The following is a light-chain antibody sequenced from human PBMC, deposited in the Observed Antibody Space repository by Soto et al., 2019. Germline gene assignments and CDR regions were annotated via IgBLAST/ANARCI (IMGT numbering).Light chain of an antibody. Sequence: DIQMTQSPSSLSASVGDRVTITCRASQGISSYLAWYQQKPGKVPKLLIYAASTLQSGVPSRFSGSGSGTDFTLTSSILPADDAATYYYQHYSSALGTFGGGTKVEIK. CDR3: QHYSSALGT. V-gene: IGKV1-27*01. CDR1: QGISSY. J-gene: IGKJ4*01. CDR2: AAS.